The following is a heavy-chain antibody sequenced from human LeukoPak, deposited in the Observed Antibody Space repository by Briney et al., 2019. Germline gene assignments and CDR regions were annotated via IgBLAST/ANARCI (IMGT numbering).Heavy chain of an antibody. D-gene: IGHD4-11*01. Sequence: ASVKVSCKASQYTFTDYAVHWVRQAPGQRLEWMGWIDAGNGKTKYSQSFQGRVTIIRDASATTAYMELSSLTSEDTAVYYCARLDDYSNYRTNYWGQGTLVTVSS. CDR2: IDAGNGKT. J-gene: IGHJ4*02. CDR3: ARLDDYSNYRTNY. V-gene: IGHV1-3*01. CDR1: QYTFTDYA.